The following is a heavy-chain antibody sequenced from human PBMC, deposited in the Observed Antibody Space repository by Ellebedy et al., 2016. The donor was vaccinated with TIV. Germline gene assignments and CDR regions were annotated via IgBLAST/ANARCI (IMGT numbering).Heavy chain of an antibody. CDR2: IIPIFGTA. J-gene: IGHJ6*02. D-gene: IGHD4-17*01. Sequence: AASVKVSCKASGGTFSSYAISWVRQAPGQGLEWMGGIIPIFGTANYAQKFQGRVTITADESTSTAYMELSSLRSEDTAVYYCARGFDYGDYSYYYYGMDVWGQGTTVTVSS. V-gene: IGHV1-69*13. CDR1: GGTFSSYA. CDR3: ARGFDYGDYSYYYYGMDV.